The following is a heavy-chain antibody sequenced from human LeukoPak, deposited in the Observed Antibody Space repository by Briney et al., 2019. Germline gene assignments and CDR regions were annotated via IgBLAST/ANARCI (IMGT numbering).Heavy chain of an antibody. Sequence: ASVKVSCKASGYTFTSYDINWVRQATGQGLEWMGWMNPNSGNTGYAQKFQGRVTMTRNTSISTAYMELSSLRSEDTAVYYCARGLLGSGSYYIRPMGYYYYYGMDVWGQGTTVTVSS. V-gene: IGHV1-8*01. J-gene: IGHJ6*02. D-gene: IGHD3-10*01. CDR2: MNPNSGNT. CDR1: GYTFTSYD. CDR3: ARGLLGSGSYYIRPMGYYYYYGMDV.